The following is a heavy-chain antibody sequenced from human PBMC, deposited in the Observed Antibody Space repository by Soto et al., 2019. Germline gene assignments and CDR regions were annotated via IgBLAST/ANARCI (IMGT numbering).Heavy chain of an antibody. CDR2: IRGFNGNT. V-gene: IGHV1-18*01. D-gene: IGHD3-16*01. CDR3: ARIGVSSGHESPDFDS. J-gene: IGHJ4*02. Sequence: ASVKVSCRASGYTFNFYGITWVRQAPGQGLEWMGWIRGFNGNTNYAAALQGRVTMTTDTSTSTAYMELRGLRSADTAVYYCARIGVSSGHESPDFDSWGQGTLVTVSS. CDR1: GYTFNFYG.